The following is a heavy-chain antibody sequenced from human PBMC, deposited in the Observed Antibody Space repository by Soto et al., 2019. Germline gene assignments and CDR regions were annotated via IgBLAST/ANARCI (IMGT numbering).Heavy chain of an antibody. D-gene: IGHD4-17*01. CDR3: AHSRYDYGEYWFDP. CDR2: IYWDDDK. CDR1: GFSLSTSGVG. Sequence: QITLKESGPPLVKPTQTLTLTCTFSGFSLSTSGVGVSWIRQPPGKALEWLALIYWDDDKRYRPSLASRLTITKDPSKNQVVLSLTNVDPVDTATYYCAHSRYDYGEYWFDPWGQGTLVTVSS. J-gene: IGHJ5*02. V-gene: IGHV2-5*02.